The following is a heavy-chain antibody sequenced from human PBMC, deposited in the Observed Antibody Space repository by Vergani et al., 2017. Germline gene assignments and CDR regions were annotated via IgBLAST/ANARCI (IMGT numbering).Heavy chain of an antibody. CDR2: ISGIGGNT. CDR1: GFTFSSYA. D-gene: IGHD2-21*01. J-gene: IGHJ6*02. V-gene: IGHV3-23*01. Sequence: EVQLLESGGNLIQPGGSLRLSCGASGFTFSSYAMTWVRLAPGKGFQGVSAISGIGGNTFYTDSVKGRFTISRDNSKDTLYLQMNSLRVEDTAIYYCAKARDPNCKGGNCYSYYYGLDLWGQGTTVTVSS. CDR3: AKARDPNCKGGNCYSYYYGLDL.